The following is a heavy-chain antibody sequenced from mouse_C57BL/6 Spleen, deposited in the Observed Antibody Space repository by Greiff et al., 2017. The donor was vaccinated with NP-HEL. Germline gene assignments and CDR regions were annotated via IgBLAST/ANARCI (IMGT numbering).Heavy chain of an antibody. CDR2: ISYDGSN. CDR1: GYSITSGYY. Sequence: EVKLVESGPGLVKPSQSLSLTCSVTGYSITSGYYWNWIRQFPGNKLEWMGYISYDGSNNYNPSLKNRISITRDTSKNQFFLKLNSVTTEDTATYYCARVGPPYYFDYWGQGTTLTVSS. J-gene: IGHJ2*01. CDR3: ARVGPPYYFDY. V-gene: IGHV3-6*01.